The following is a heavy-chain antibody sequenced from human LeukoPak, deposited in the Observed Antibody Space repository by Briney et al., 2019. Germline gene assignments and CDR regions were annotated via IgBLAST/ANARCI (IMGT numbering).Heavy chain of an antibody. CDR3: ARGPHQYCSGGSCYQFDY. CDR2: INHSGST. V-gene: IGHV4-34*01. Sequence: SETLSLTCAVYGGSFSGYYWSWIRQPPGKGLEWIGEINHSGSTNYNPSLKSRVTISVETSKNQFSLKLSSVTAAVTAVYYCARGPHQYCSGGSCYQFDYWGQGTLVTVSS. D-gene: IGHD2-15*01. J-gene: IGHJ4*02. CDR1: GGSFSGYY.